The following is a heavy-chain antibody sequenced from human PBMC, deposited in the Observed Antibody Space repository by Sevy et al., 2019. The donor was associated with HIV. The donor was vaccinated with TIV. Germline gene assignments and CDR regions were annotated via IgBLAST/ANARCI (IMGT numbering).Heavy chain of an antibody. Sequence: SETPSLTCTVSGGSISSYYWSWIRQPAGKGLEWIGRIYTSGSTNYNPSLKSRVTMSVDTSKNQFSLKLSSVTAADTAVYYCAREGHCSGGSCYQLRYYYYYMDVWGKGTTVTVSS. D-gene: IGHD2-15*01. CDR2: IYTSGST. V-gene: IGHV4-4*07. CDR3: AREGHCSGGSCYQLRYYYYYMDV. J-gene: IGHJ6*03. CDR1: GGSISSYY.